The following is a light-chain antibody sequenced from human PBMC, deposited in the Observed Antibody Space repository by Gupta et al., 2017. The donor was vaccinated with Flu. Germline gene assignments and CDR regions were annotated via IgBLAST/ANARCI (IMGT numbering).Light chain of an antibody. CDR3: QQSHSTPLS. Sequence: PTSLSASVGDRVTITCRASQIISSYLNWYQQKPGKAPKLLINTASTLQRGVPSRFSGSASGTDFTLTISSLQPEDSATYYCQQSHSTPLSFGGGTKVQI. V-gene: IGKV1-39*01. CDR1: QIISSY. J-gene: IGKJ4*01. CDR2: TAS.